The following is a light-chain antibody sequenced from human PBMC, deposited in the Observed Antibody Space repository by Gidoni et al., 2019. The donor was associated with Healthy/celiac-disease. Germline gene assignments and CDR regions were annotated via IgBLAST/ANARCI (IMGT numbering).Light chain of an antibody. V-gene: IGKV3-11*01. CDR1: QSVSSY. Sequence: EIVSTQSPATLSLSPGERATLSCRASQSVSSYLAWYQQKPGQAPRLLIYDASNRATGIPARFSGSGSGTDFTLTISSLEPEDFAVYYCQQRSNTWTFXXXTKVEIK. J-gene: IGKJ1*01. CDR3: QQRSNTWT. CDR2: DAS.